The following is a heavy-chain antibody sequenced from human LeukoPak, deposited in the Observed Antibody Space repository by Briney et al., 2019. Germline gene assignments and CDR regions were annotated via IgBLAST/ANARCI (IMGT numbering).Heavy chain of an antibody. CDR2: ITVYNGDT. Sequence: ASVKVSCKASGYIFSSHSISWVRQAPGHGLEYMGWITVYNGDTHYAQKFQGRVTMTTDTSTSTAYMELRGLRSDDTAVYYCAKTEATYYDLWTGYQNMYFDHWGQGTLVTVSS. V-gene: IGHV1-18*01. CDR3: AKTEATYYDLWTGYQNMYFDH. D-gene: IGHD3-3*01. CDR1: GYIFSSHS. J-gene: IGHJ4*02.